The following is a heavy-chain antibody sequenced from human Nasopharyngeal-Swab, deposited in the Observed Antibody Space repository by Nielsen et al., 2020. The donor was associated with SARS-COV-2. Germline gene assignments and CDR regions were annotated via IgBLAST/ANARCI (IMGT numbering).Heavy chain of an antibody. Sequence: GESLKISCAASGFTFSNYCMHWVRQAPGKGLEWVAVISSDGSNTYYADSVKGRFTISRDNSKNTLYLQMNSMRAEDTAVYYCAKDRVSPDTDYWGQGTLVTVSS. V-gene: IGHV3-30*18. CDR2: ISSDGSNT. J-gene: IGHJ4*02. D-gene: IGHD4-23*01. CDR1: GFTFSNYC. CDR3: AKDRVSPDTDY.